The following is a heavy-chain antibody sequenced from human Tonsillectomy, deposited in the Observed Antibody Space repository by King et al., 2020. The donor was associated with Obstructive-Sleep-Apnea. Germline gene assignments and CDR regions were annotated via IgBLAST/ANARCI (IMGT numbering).Heavy chain of an antibody. CDR1: GGSISSYY. Sequence: QLQESGPGLVKPSETLSLTCTVSGGSISSYYWSWIRQPPGKGLEWIGYIYYSGSTNYNPSLKSRVTISVDTSKNQFSLKLSSVTAADTAVYYCARQVVVVTATPLAIDYWGQGTLVTVSS. D-gene: IGHD2-21*02. CDR2: IYYSGST. J-gene: IGHJ4*02. V-gene: IGHV4-59*01. CDR3: ARQVVVVTATPLAIDY.